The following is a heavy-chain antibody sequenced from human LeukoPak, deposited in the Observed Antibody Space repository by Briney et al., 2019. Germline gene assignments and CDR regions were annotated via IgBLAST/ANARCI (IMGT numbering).Heavy chain of an antibody. V-gene: IGHV7-4-1*01. CDR1: GYSFTRYA. Sequence: ASMKVSCKASGYSFTRYAINWVRQAPGQGLEWMGWINTTTGNPTYAQGFTGRFVFSVDTSVSTAYLQIGSLKAEDTAVYYCAREWELLVDYWGQGSLVTVSS. CDR3: AREWELLVDY. D-gene: IGHD1-26*01. J-gene: IGHJ4*02. CDR2: INTTTGNP.